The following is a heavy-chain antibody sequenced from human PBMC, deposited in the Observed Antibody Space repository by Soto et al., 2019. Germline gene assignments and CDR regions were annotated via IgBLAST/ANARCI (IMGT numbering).Heavy chain of an antibody. D-gene: IGHD4-17*01. J-gene: IGHJ5*02. CDR1: GYTFTSYG. V-gene: IGHV1-18*01. CDR2: ISAYNGNT. CDR3: ARDLYGDYVSSSFDP. Sequence: ASVKVSCKASGYTFTSYGISWVRHAPGQGLEWMGWISAYNGNTNYAQKLQGRVTMTTDTSTSTAYMELRSLRSDDTAVYYCARDLYGDYVSSSFDPWGQGTLVTXSS.